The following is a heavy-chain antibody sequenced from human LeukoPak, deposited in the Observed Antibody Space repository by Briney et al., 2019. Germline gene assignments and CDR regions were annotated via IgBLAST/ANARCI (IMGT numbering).Heavy chain of an antibody. CDR1: GFTFSSFA. CDR3: VKATYYASNFYYKGLDY. Sequence: GGSLRLSCSASGFTFSSFAMYWVRQAPGKGLQYVSAISSNGGSTYYEDSVKGRFTTSRDNSKNTLYLQMSSLRAEDTAVYYCVKATYYASNFYYKGLDYWGQGTLVTVSS. D-gene: IGHD3-10*01. V-gene: IGHV3-64D*06. J-gene: IGHJ4*02. CDR2: ISSNGGST.